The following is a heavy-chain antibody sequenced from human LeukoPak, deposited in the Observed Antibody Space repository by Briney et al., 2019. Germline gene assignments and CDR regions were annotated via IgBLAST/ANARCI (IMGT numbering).Heavy chain of an antibody. CDR1: GGSISSSNW. J-gene: IGHJ3*02. V-gene: IGHV4-4*02. D-gene: IGHD5-18*01. CDR2: IYHSGST. Sequence: SETLSLTCAVSGGSISSSNWWSWVRQPPGKGLEWIGEIYHSGSTNYNPSLKSRVTISVDKSKNQFSLKLSSVTAADTAVYYCAKDFKIQLWSTRGVFDIWGQGTMVTVSS. CDR3: AKDFKIQLWSTRGVFDI.